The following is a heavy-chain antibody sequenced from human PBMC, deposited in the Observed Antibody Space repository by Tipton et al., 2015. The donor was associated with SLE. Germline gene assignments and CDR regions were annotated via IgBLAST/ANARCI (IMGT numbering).Heavy chain of an antibody. CDR3: ARRRYGDFLLPDAFDI. D-gene: IGHD4-17*01. CDR1: GGSISSYY. CDR2: IYTNENT. Sequence: TLSLTCTVSGGSISSYYWSWIRQPAGGGLEWIGRIYTNENTNYNPSLKSRVTMSVDTSKNHFSLKLSSVTAADTAVYYCARRRYGDFLLPDAFDIWGQGTMVTVSS. J-gene: IGHJ3*02. V-gene: IGHV4-4*07.